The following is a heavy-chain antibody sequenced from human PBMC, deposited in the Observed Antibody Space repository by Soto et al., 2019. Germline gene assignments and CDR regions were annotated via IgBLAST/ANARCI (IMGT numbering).Heavy chain of an antibody. CDR1: GYTFATYG. V-gene: IGHV1-18*01. Sequence: QVQLLQSGAEVKKPGASVKVSCKASGYTFATYGISWVRQAPGQGLEWMGWITPDNGYTNYAQKLQGRVTMTTDTSTSTAYMEVRSLRSDDTAVYYCARLAACSGGTCYSRPLDSWGQGTLVTVSS. J-gene: IGHJ4*02. CDR2: ITPDNGYT. D-gene: IGHD2-15*01. CDR3: ARLAACSGGTCYSRPLDS.